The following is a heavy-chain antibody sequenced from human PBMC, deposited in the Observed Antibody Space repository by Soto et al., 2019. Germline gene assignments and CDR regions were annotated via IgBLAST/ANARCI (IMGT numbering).Heavy chain of an antibody. D-gene: IGHD3-16*01. CDR2: IGGSGLST. CDR1: GFIFSNYA. J-gene: IGHJ5*02. Sequence: HPGGSLRLSCAASGFIFSNYAMTWVRQAPGKGLEWVSAIGGSGLSTYYTDAVKGRFTISRDNSRNIVFLDMNSLRADDAAMYYCAKEDYGDFLWFGAWGPGTPVTVSS. V-gene: IGHV3-23*01. CDR3: AKEDYGDFLWFGA.